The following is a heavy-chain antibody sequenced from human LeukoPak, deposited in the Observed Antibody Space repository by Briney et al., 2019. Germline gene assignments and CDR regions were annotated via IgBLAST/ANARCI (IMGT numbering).Heavy chain of an antibody. CDR2: MYSNGGGR. D-gene: IGHD1-7*01. Sequence: SETLSLTCTVSGGSMITDTFYWVWIRQPPGKGLEWIANMYSNGGGRQYNRSLTNRVSISVDTSKNQFFLNLNSLTAADTAIYYCTRRTYSTYMDVWGQGTTVTVSS. CDR3: TRRTYSTYMDV. J-gene: IGHJ6*03. V-gene: IGHV4-39*01. CDR1: GGSMITDTFY.